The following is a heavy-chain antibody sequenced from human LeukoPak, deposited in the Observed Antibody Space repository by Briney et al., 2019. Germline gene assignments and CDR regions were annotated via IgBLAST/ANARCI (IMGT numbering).Heavy chain of an antibody. CDR2: IYYNGST. CDR3: ASSGDRLSAFDP. CDR1: GGSISSYY. V-gene: IGHV4-59*01. D-gene: IGHD7-27*01. Sequence: SETLSLTCTVSGGSISSYYWNWIRQPPGEGLEWIGYIYYNGSTNYNPSLKSRVTISVDSSKNQFSLKLSSVTAADTAVYYCASSGDRLSAFDPWGQGTLVTVSS. J-gene: IGHJ5*02.